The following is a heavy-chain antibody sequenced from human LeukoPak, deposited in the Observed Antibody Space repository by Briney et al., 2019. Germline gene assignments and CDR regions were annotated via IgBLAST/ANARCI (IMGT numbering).Heavy chain of an antibody. Sequence: ASVKVSCKASGYTFTGYYMHWVRQASGQGLEWMGWINPNSGGTNYAQKFQGRVTMTRDTSISTAYMELSRLRSDDTAVYYCARGLYDSRGKTPFDYWGQGTLVTVSS. V-gene: IGHV1-2*02. CDR2: INPNSGGT. CDR3: ARGLYDSRGKTPFDY. J-gene: IGHJ4*02. CDR1: GYTFTGYY. D-gene: IGHD3-16*01.